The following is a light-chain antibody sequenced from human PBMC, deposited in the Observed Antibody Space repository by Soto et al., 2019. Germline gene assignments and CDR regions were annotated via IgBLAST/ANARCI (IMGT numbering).Light chain of an antibody. V-gene: IGKV3-20*01. Sequence: EILLTQSPVTLSLSPGEGATLSCRASQSVSNNYLAWYQQKPGQAPRLLIYGASNRATGIPDRFSGSGSGTDFTLTISRLEPEDFAVYYCQQYGSSGTFGQGTKVDIK. CDR3: QQYGSSGT. CDR1: QSVSNNY. CDR2: GAS. J-gene: IGKJ1*01.